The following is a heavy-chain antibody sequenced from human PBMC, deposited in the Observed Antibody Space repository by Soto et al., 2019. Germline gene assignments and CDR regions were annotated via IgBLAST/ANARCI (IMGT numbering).Heavy chain of an antibody. CDR1: VFIFINYG. V-gene: IGHV3-33*01. D-gene: IGHD3-22*01. CDR2: IWYDGSNT. J-gene: IGHJ1*01. Sequence: PGWSLRLSCASSVFIFINYGMHWVRQAPGKGLEWVAIIWYDGSNTYSADSVKGRFTISRDNAKNSLYLQMNSLRAEDTAVYYCARDSVLQIVVVITSTGEYFQHWGQGTLVTVSS. CDR3: ARDSVLQIVVVITSTGEYFQH.